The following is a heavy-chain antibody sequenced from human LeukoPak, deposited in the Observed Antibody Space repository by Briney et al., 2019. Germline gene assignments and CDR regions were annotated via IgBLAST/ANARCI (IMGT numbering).Heavy chain of an antibody. D-gene: IGHD3-16*02. CDR1: GFTFSSYS. Sequence: GGSLRLSCAASGFTFSSYSMNWVRQAPGKGLEWVSSISSSSGYIYYADSVKGRFTISRDNAKNSLYLQMNSLRAEDTAVYYCARDVAQIELGVWGSYRYRRGPIDYWGQGTLVTVSS. J-gene: IGHJ4*02. V-gene: IGHV3-21*01. CDR2: ISSSSGYI. CDR3: ARDVAQIELGVWGSYRYRRGPIDY.